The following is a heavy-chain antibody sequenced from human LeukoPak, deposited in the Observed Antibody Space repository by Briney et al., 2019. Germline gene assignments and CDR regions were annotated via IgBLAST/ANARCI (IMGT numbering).Heavy chain of an antibody. J-gene: IGHJ4*02. CDR2: FDPEDGET. D-gene: IGHD3-22*01. Sequence: ASVKVSCKVSGYTLTELSMHWVRQAPGKGLEWMGGFDPEDGETIYAQKFQGRVTMTEDTSTDTAYMELSSLRSEDTAVYYCATEYYYDSSGYCYFDYWGQGTLVTVSS. CDR1: GYTLTELS. V-gene: IGHV1-24*01. CDR3: ATEYYYDSSGYCYFDY.